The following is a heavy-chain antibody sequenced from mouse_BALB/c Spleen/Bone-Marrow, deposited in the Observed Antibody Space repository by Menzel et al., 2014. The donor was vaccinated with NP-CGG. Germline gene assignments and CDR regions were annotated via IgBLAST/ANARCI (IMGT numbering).Heavy chain of an antibody. Sequence: VQLLESGPGLVAPSQSLSITCTISGFSLTSYGVHWVRQPPGKGLEWLVVIRSDGSTTYNSASKSRLSISKDNSKNQVFLKMNSLQTDDTAMYYCARHANWGYLDYWGQGTTLTVSS. V-gene: IGHV2-6-1*01. CDR3: ARHANWGYLDY. CDR1: GFSLTSYG. D-gene: IGHD4-1*01. J-gene: IGHJ2*01. CDR2: IRSDGST.